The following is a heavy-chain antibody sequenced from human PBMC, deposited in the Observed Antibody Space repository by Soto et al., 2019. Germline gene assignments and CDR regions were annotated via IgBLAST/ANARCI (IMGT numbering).Heavy chain of an antibody. CDR1: GYSFTSYW. Sequence: RGESLKISCKGSGYSFTSYWIICVRQMPGKRLERMGRIDPSDSYTNYSPSFQGHVTISADKSISTAYLQWSSLKASDTAMYYCASHGERHRSSSPPQLFADLHDWGQGTTVTVSS. V-gene: IGHV5-10-1*01. CDR3: ASHGERHRSSSPPQLFADLHD. CDR2: IDPSDSYT. D-gene: IGHD6-6*01. J-gene: IGHJ6*02.